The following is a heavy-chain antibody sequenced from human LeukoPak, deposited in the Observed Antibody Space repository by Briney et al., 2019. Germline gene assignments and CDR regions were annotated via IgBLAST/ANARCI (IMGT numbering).Heavy chain of an antibody. D-gene: IGHD6-13*01. CDR1: GFTFSRYS. V-gene: IGHV3-21*01. CDR3: ARESQQLVFDY. J-gene: IGHJ4*02. Sequence: GGSLRLSCAASGFTFSRYSMNWVRQAPGKGLEWVSSISTSSSFLYYADSVKGRFTISRDNSKNTLYLQMNSLRAEDTAVYYCARESQQLVFDYWGQGTLVTVSS. CDR2: ISTSSSFL.